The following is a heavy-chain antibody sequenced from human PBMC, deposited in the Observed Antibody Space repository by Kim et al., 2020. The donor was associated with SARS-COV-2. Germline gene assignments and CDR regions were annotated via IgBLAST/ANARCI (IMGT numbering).Heavy chain of an antibody. CDR2: GT. Sequence: GTNYAQNFQGRVTMTRDTSISTAYMELSRLRSDDPAVYYCAKGSNYGMDVWGQGTTVTVSS. J-gene: IGHJ6*02. V-gene: IGHV1-2*02. CDR3: AKGSNYGMDV.